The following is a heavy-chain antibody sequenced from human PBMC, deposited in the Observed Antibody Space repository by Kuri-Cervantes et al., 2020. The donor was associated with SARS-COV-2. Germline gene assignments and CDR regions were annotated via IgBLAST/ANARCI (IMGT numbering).Heavy chain of an antibody. V-gene: IGHV3-30*02. CDR2: VRRDGSNY. J-gene: IGHJ6*02. Sequence: GESLKISCAASGFTFSYYGMHWVRQAPGKGLEWVGFVRRDGSNYYYADSVKGRFTISRDNSKNSLYLEMNSLRPEDTAVYYCARPLAYCGGDCYSREAYYYYYGMDVWGQGTTVTVSS. CDR3: ARPLAYCGGDCYSREAYYYYYGMDV. D-gene: IGHD2-21*02. CDR1: GFTFSYYG.